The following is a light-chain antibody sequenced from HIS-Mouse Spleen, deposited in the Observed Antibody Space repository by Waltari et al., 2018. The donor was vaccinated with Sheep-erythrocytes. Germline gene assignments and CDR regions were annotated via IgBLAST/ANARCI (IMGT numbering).Light chain of an antibody. CDR3: CSYAGSSTWV. Sequence: QSALTQPASVSGSPGQSIPIPCTGTSRSGGISNLFSWYQQPPGNAPKRLISEGSKRHSGVSNRFSGPKSGNTASLTTSGLKAEDEADYYCCSYAGSSTWVFGGGTKLTVL. J-gene: IGLJ3*02. CDR1: SRSGGISNL. V-gene: IGLV2-23*01. CDR2: EGS.